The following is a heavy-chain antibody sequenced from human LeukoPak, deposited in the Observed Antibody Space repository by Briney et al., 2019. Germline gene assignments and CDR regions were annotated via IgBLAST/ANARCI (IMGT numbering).Heavy chain of an antibody. CDR1: GFTFSSYA. CDR2: ISGSGGST. CDR3: AKVRWDNSGWYYSDS. V-gene: IGHV3-23*01. D-gene: IGHD6-19*01. Sequence: GGSLRLSCAASGFTFSSYAMSWVRQAPGKGLEWVSGISGSGGSTYYAASVKGRFTISRDNSKNTLDLQMNSLRAEDTAVYYCAKVRWDNSGWYYSDSWGQGTLVTVSS. J-gene: IGHJ4*02.